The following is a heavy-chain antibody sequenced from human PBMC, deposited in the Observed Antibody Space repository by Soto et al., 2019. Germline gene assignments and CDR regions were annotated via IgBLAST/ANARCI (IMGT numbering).Heavy chain of an antibody. J-gene: IGHJ4*02. CDR3: ARGSTDSYPGSRIFDF. Sequence: NPGGSLRLSCAASGFTFSDYYMSWIRQAPGKGLEWVSYISSSSSYTNYADSVKGRFTISRDNAKNSLYLQMNSLRAEDAAVYYCARGSTDSYPGSRIFDFWGRGTRVTVSS. CDR2: ISSSSSYT. V-gene: IGHV3-11*05. D-gene: IGHD3-10*01. CDR1: GFTFSDYY.